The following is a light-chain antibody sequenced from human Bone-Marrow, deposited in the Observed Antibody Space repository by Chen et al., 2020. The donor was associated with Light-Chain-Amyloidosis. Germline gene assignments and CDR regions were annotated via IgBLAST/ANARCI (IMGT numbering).Light chain of an antibody. V-gene: IGKV3-20*01. CDR3: QQYGTSPLT. J-gene: IGKJ4*01. CDR2: GSS. CDR1: QTISSNY. Sequence: EIVLTQPPGTLSLSPGEGANLSCRASQTISSNYLTWYQQTFGQAPRLLIYGSSSRATGIPDRFTGSGSGTDFTLTINRLEPEDFAMYYCQQYGTSPLTFGGGTKVEIK.